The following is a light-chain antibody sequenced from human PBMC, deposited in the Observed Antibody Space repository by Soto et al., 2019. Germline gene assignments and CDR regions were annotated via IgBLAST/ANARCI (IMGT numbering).Light chain of an antibody. V-gene: IGLV2-14*01. CDR1: SSDVGGYNY. Sequence: LTQPASVSGSPGQSITISCTGTSSDVGGYNYVSWYQQHPGKAPKLMIYEVSNRPSGVSNRFSGSKSGNTASLTISGLQAEDEADYYCSSYTSSSTQVFGTGTKVTLL. CDR3: SSYTSSSTQV. J-gene: IGLJ1*01. CDR2: EVS.